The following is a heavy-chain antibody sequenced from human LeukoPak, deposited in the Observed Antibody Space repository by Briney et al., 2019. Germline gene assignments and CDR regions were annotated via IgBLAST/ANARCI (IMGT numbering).Heavy chain of an antibody. CDR3: ARSLPRMVAGRSYGMDV. Sequence: ASVKVSCKASGYTFTSYGISWVRQAPGQGLEWMGWISAYNGNTNYAQKLQGRVTMTRNTSISTAYMELSSLRSEDTAVYYCARSLPRMVAGRSYGMDVWGQGTTVTVSS. D-gene: IGHD6-19*01. J-gene: IGHJ6*02. V-gene: IGHV1-18*04. CDR2: ISAYNGNT. CDR1: GYTFTSYG.